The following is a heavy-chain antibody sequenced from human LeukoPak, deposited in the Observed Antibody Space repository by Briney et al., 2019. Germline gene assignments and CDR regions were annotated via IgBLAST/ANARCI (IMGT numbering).Heavy chain of an antibody. CDR1: GFTFSSYG. J-gene: IGHJ4*02. D-gene: IGHD3-10*01. V-gene: IGHV3-30*18. Sequence: GGSLRLSCATSGFTFSSYGIHWVRKAPGKGLEWVALISYDGSNKYYADSVKGRFTISRDNSKNTLYLQMNSLRAEDTAVYYCANENYYGSGSYPDYWGQGTLVTVSS. CDR3: ANENYYGSGSYPDY. CDR2: ISYDGSNK.